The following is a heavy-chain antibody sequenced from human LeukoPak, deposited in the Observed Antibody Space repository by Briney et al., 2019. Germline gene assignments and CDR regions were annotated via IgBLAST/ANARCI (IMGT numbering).Heavy chain of an antibody. J-gene: IGHJ4*02. CDR2: ITYDGDTT. V-gene: IGHV3-30*18. CDR1: GFTFSNLW. Sequence: GGSLRLSCAASGFTFSNLWMSWVRQAPGKGLEWVAVITYDGDTTYFEDSVKGRFTISRDTSKSTLYLQMNSLGAEDTAVYYCVKEQGSGSYRTADYWGQGTLVTVSS. CDR3: VKEQGSGSYRTADY. D-gene: IGHD3-10*01.